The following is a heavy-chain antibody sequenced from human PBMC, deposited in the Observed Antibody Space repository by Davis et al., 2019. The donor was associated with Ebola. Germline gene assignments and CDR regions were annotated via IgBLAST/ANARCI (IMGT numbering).Heavy chain of an antibody. CDR3: ARGWLRGGMDV. CDR1: GDSVSSPSAA. D-gene: IGHD5-18*01. Sequence: HSQTLSLTCAISGDSVSSPSAAWNWISQSPSRRLEWLGRTYYYSKWYHDYAVSVKSRININPDTSKNQFTLQLTSVTPEDTALYYCARGWLRGGMDVWGEGTTVTV. J-gene: IGHJ6*02. CDR2: TYYYSKWYH. V-gene: IGHV6-1*01.